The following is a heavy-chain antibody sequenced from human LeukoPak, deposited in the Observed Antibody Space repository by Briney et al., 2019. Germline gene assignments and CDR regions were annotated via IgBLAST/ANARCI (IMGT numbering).Heavy chain of an antibody. CDR2: IKQDGSEK. Sequence: GGSLRLSCAASGFTFSNAWMSWVRQAPGKGVEWVANIKQDGSEKYYVDSVKGRFTISRDNAKNSLYLQMNSLRAEDTAVYYCARARIFGVVIPLPYYGLDVWGQGTTVTVSS. D-gene: IGHD3-3*01. J-gene: IGHJ6*02. V-gene: IGHV3-7*01. CDR1: GFTFSNAW. CDR3: ARARIFGVVIPLPYYGLDV.